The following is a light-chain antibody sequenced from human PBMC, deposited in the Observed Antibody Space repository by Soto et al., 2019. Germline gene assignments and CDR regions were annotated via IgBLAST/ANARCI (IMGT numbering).Light chain of an antibody. CDR1: RNDVEIYNL. Sequence: QSALTQPASVSGSPGQSITISCTGTRNDVEIYNLVSWYQQHPDRAPKLIIYEVNKRPSGISYRCSGAKSGNTASLTISGLQAEDEADYYCCSFAGSNSLVVFGGGTQLTVL. CDR2: EVN. J-gene: IGLJ7*01. CDR3: CSFAGSNSLVV. V-gene: IGLV2-23*02.